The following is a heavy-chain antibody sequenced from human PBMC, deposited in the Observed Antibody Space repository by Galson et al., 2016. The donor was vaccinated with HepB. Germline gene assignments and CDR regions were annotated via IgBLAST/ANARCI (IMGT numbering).Heavy chain of an antibody. Sequence: SLRLSCAASGFTFSVYSMTWVRQAPGKGLEWVSSISSSSSYIYYADPVKCRFPISRDNAENSLYLQMNSLRADDTAVYYCARGRKSGYDFSFIDYWGQGTLVTVSS. J-gene: IGHJ4*02. D-gene: IGHD5-12*01. CDR3: ARGRKSGYDFSFIDY. V-gene: IGHV3-21*01. CDR2: ISSSSSYI. CDR1: GFTFSVYS.